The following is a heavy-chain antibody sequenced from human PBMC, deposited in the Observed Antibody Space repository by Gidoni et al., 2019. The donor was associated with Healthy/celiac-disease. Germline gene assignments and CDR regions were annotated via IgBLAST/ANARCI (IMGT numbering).Heavy chain of an antibody. Sequence: QVQLVESGGGVVQPGRALRRPWSASGVHFSIHGIHWVRQAPGKGLEGVEVIWYEGSNKYYADSVKGRFTISRDNSKNTLYLQMNSLRAEDTAVYYCARAPSDPMVRGVISDGMDVWGQGTTVTVSS. CDR2: IWYEGSNK. CDR3: ARAPSDPMVRGVISDGMDV. D-gene: IGHD3-10*01. J-gene: IGHJ6*02. V-gene: IGHV3-33*08. CDR1: GVHFSIHG.